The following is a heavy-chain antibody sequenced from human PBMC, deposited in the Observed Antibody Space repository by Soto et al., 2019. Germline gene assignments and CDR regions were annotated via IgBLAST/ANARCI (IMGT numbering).Heavy chain of an antibody. CDR2: ISGSGGST. D-gene: IGHD3-3*01. V-gene: IGHV3-23*01. CDR1: GFTFSSYA. J-gene: IGHJ6*02. Sequence: GGSLRLSCAASGFTFSSYAMSWVRQAPGKGLEWVSAISGSGGSTYYADSVKGRFTISRDNSKNTLYLQMNSLRAEDTAVYYCAKDRSITIFGVVMAGMDVWGQGTTVTVS. CDR3: AKDRSITIFGVVMAGMDV.